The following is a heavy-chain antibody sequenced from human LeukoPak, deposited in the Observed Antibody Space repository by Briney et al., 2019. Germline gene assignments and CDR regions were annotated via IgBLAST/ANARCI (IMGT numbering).Heavy chain of an antibody. V-gene: IGHV4-59*11. CDR2: IYYSGST. CDR3: AGSGSYYNPPDY. J-gene: IGHJ4*02. CDR1: GGSISSHY. D-gene: IGHD3-10*01. Sequence: SETLSLTCTVSGGSISSHYWSWIRQPPGEGLEWIGYIYYSGSTNYNPSLKSRVTISVDTSKNQFSLKLSSVTAADTAVYYCAGSGSYYNPPDYWGQGTLVTVSS.